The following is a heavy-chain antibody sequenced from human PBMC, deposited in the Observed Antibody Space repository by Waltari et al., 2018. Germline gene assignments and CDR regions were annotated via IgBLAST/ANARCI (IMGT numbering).Heavy chain of an antibody. CDR2: VDPEDGET. Sequence: EVQLVQSGAEVKKPGATVKISCKVSGYTFTDYYMHWVQQAPGKGLEWMGLVDPEDGETIYAENFKGRVTIPADTSTDTAYMELSTLGSEDTAVYYCATGSAGYSYVWGYWGQGTLVTVSS. CDR3: ATGSAGYSYVWGY. D-gene: IGHD5-18*01. CDR1: GYTFTDYY. V-gene: IGHV1-69-2*01. J-gene: IGHJ4*02.